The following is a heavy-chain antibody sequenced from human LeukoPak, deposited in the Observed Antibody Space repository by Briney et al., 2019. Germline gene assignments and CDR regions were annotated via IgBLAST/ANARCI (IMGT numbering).Heavy chain of an antibody. J-gene: IGHJ4*02. V-gene: IGHV4-39*01. D-gene: IGHD2-2*01. CDR3: ARGGCSSTSCYGPYFDY. CDR2: IYYSGST. Sequence: SETLSLTCTVSGGSINSSNDYWGWIRQPPGKGLEWIGTIYYSGSTYYNPSLKSRVTISVDTSKKQFSLKLTSVTAADTAVYYCARGGCSSTSCYGPYFDYWGQGTLVTVSS. CDR1: GGSINSSNDY.